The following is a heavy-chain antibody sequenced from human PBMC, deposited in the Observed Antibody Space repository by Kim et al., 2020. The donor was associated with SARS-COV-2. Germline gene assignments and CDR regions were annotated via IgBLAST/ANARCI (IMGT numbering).Heavy chain of an antibody. J-gene: IGHJ6*03. D-gene: IGHD6-19*01. CDR3: ARENIAVAGTFYYYYYMDV. V-gene: IGHV4-59*01. Sequence: RRVTISVDTSKNQFSLKLSSVTAADTAVYYCARENIAVAGTFYYYYYMDVWGKGTTVTVSS.